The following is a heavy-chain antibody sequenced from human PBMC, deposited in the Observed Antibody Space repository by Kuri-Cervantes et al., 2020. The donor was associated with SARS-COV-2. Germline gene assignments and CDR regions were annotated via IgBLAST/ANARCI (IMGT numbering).Heavy chain of an antibody. CDR3: AKASVTAAAPFDY. CDR2: ISGSGGST. V-gene: IGHV3-23*01. CDR1: GFTFSSYS. D-gene: IGHD6-13*01. Sequence: GGSLRLSCAASGFTFSSYSMNWVRQAPGKGLEWVSSISGSGGSTYYADSVKGRFTISRDNSKNTLYLQMNSLRAEDTAVYYCAKASVTAAAPFDYWGQGTLVTVSS. J-gene: IGHJ4*02.